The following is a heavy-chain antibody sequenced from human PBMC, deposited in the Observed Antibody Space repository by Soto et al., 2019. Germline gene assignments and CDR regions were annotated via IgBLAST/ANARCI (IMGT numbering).Heavy chain of an antibody. CDR3: ARDLAVVTAIPWAFDI. Sequence: PGGSLRLSCAASGFTFSSYSMNWVRQAPGKGLEWVSSISSSSSYIYYADSVKGRFTISRDNAKNSLYLQMNSLRAEDTAVYYCARDLAVVTAIPWAFDIWGQGTMVTVSS. CDR1: GFTFSSYS. D-gene: IGHD2-21*02. V-gene: IGHV3-21*01. J-gene: IGHJ3*02. CDR2: ISSSSSYI.